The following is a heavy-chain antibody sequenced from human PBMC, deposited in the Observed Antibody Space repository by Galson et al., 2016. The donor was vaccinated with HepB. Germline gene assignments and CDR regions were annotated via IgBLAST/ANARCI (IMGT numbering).Heavy chain of an antibody. CDR1: GVSIAIGYW. CDR2: MHPSGQS. J-gene: IGHJ4*02. Sequence: SETLSLTCAVSGVSIAIGYWWSWVRQTPGKGLEWIGEMHPSGQSNYNPSHKSRVSISVDKSKSQFSLELTSVTAADTAVYFCAASSGWWRLDFWGQGTLVPVSS. D-gene: IGHD6-19*01. CDR3: AASSGWWRLDF. V-gene: IGHV4-4*02.